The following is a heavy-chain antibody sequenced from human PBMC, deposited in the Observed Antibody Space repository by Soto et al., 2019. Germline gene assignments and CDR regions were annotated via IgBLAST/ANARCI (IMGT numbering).Heavy chain of an antibody. CDR2: ITFDGGSK. J-gene: IGHJ5*02. CDR1: GFAFSRFG. CDR3: VRGGLEGTYCGGGCYTLDH. Sequence: QVQLVVESGGGVVQPGGSLRLSCVASGFAFSRFGMHWVRQAPGKGLEWVAIITFDGGSKNYVGSVKGRFTISKDNSKSTLYLQMNTLRDDDPAVYYCVRGGLEGTYCGGGCYTLDHWGQGTLGTVSS. V-gene: IGHV3-33*05. D-gene: IGHD2-21*02.